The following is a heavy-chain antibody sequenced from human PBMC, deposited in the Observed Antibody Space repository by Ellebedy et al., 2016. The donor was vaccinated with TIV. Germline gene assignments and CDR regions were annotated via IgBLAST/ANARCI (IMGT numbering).Heavy chain of an antibody. CDR3: ATHYDFVPSSLSAFDM. D-gene: IGHD3-3*01. Sequence: GESLKISCAASGLTLSNYALSWLRQAPGKGLEWVSAISAGGEVTYYADSVKGRFTISRDNSKNTVFLQMNSLRVEATAVYYCATHYDFVPSSLSAFDMWGQGTMVTVSS. CDR2: ISAGGEVT. J-gene: IGHJ3*02. CDR1: GLTLSNYA. V-gene: IGHV3-23*01.